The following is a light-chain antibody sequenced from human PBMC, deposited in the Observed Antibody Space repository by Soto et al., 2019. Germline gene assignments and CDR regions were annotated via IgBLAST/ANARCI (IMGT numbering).Light chain of an antibody. CDR2: KAS. Sequence: IQMTQSRSTVSATGGGRVTRACRASQSISKWLAWYQQKPGKAPKLLIYKASNLKGEVPSRFSGSGSGTEFTLTISRLQTDDFATYYCQQYNGLIPFGQGSRLAN. CDR1: QSISKW. J-gene: IGKJ5*01. CDR3: QQYNGLIP. V-gene: IGKV1-5*03.